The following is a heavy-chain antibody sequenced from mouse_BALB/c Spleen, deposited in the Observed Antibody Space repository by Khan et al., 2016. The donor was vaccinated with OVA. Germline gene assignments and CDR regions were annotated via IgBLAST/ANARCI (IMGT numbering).Heavy chain of an antibody. Sequence: VQLQESGAELVKAGASVKMSCKASGYTFTSYWMHWVKQRLGQGLEWFAETNPTNGRTYYHEKFKSKATLTVDKSSSTAYMLLSGPTFEDSAGYYCARIKKIVATYFDYWGQGTTLTVSS. J-gene: IGHJ2*01. CDR2: TNPTNGRT. D-gene: IGHD1-1*01. CDR1: GYTFTSYW. CDR3: ARIKKIVATYFDY. V-gene: IGHV1S81*02.